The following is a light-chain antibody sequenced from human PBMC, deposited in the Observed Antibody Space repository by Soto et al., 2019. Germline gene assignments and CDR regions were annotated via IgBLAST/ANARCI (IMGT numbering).Light chain of an antibody. CDR2: DAS. V-gene: IGKV3-11*01. CDR3: QQRSNWPPT. Sequence: EIVLTQSPATLSLSPGDRATLSYTASQDITYYLAWYQHKPGQAPRLLMYDASHRATGIPARFSGSGSGTDFTLIISSLEPEDFAVYYCQQRSNWPPTFGGGTKVEIK. CDR1: QDITYY. J-gene: IGKJ4*01.